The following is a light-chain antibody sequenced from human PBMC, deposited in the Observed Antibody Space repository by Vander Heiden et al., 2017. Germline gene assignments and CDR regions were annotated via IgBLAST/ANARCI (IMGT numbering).Light chain of an antibody. J-gene: IGKJ1*01. CDR3: LQHNSYPRT. CDR2: AAS. Sequence: DVQMTQSPPSLSASVGDRVTITCRASQGIRKDLGWYQQKPGKAPKRLIYAASSLQSGVPSRFSGSGSGTEFTLTISSLQPEDFATYYCLQHNSYPRTFGQGTKVEIK. CDR1: QGIRKD. V-gene: IGKV1-17*01.